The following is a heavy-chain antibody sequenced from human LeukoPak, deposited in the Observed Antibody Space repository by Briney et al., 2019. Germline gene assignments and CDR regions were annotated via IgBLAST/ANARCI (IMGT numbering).Heavy chain of an antibody. CDR1: GGSISSYY. D-gene: IGHD3/OR15-3a*01. CDR3: AREGLGTIDY. Sequence: PSETLSLTCTVSGGSISSYYWSWIRQPPGKGLEWIGYIYYSGSTNCNPSLKSRVTISVDTSKNQFSLKLSSVTAADTAVYYCAREGLGTIDYWGQGTLVTVSS. J-gene: IGHJ4*02. CDR2: IYYSGST. V-gene: IGHV4-59*01.